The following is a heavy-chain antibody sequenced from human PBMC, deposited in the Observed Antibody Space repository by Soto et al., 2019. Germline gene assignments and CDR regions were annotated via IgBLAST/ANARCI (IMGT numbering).Heavy chain of an antibody. J-gene: IGHJ5*02. CDR2: IIPIFGTA. CDR1: GGTFSSYA. Sequence: KVSCKASGGTFSSYAISWVRQAPGQGLEWMGGIIPIFGTANYAQKFQGRVTITADKSTSTAYMELSSLRSEDTAVYYCARASDPNDFWSGYYGVSSWFDPWGQGTLVTVSS. V-gene: IGHV1-69*06. D-gene: IGHD3-3*01. CDR3: ARASDPNDFWSGYYGVSSWFDP.